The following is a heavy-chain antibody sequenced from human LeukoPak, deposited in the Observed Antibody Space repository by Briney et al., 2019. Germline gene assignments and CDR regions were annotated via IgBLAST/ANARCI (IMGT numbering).Heavy chain of an antibody. J-gene: IGHJ6*04. D-gene: IGHD6-13*01. CDR3: ARGKIAAAGTKYYGMDV. CDR1: GYTFTGYY. Sequence: ASVKVSCKASGYTFTGYYMHWVRQAPGQGLEWMGWINPNSGGTNYAQKFQGWVTMTRDTSISTAYMELCRLRSDDTAVYYCARGKIAAAGTKYYGMDVWGKGTTVTVSS. CDR2: INPNSGGT. V-gene: IGHV1-2*04.